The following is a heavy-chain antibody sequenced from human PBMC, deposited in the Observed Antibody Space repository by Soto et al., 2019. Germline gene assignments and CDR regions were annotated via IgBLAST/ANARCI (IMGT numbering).Heavy chain of an antibody. CDR1: GGSISSGGYY. J-gene: IGHJ6*02. V-gene: IGHV4-31*03. CDR2: IYYSGST. CDR3: AREPFSGYYDSSGYYYVYGMDV. Sequence: QVQLQESGPGLVKPSQTLSLTCTVSGGSISSGGYYWSWIRQHPGKGLEWIGYIYYSGSTYYNTSLKSRVTISVDTSKNQFSLKLSSVTAADTAVYYCAREPFSGYYDSSGYYYVYGMDVWGQGTTVTVSS. D-gene: IGHD3-22*01.